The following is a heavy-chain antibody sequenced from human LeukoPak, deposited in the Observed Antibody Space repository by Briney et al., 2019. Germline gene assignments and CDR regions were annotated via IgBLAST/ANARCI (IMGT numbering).Heavy chain of an antibody. CDR1: GFTVSSNY. V-gene: IGHV3-53*01. J-gene: IGHJ4*02. Sequence: PGGSLRLSCAASGFTVSSNYMSWVRQAPGKGLEWVSVIYSGGSTYYADSVKGRFTISRDNSKNTLYLQMNNLRAEDTAVYYCARGAFGSGSYYVDYWGQGTLVTVSS. D-gene: IGHD3-10*01. CDR2: IYSGGST. CDR3: ARGAFGSGSYYVDY.